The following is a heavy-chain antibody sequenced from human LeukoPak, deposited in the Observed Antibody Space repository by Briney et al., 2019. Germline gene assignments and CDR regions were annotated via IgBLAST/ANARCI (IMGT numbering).Heavy chain of an antibody. CDR1: GFRFNTYW. Sequence: QPGGSLRLSCAASGFRFNTYWMSWVRQAPGKGLEWVANIKQDGNEKYYADSVKGRFTISRDNSKNTLYLQMNSLRAEDTAVYYCAREAKGPDSSGYYLGYWGQGTLVTVSS. J-gene: IGHJ4*02. V-gene: IGHV3-7*01. CDR2: IKQDGNEK. CDR3: AREAKGPDSSGYYLGY. D-gene: IGHD3-22*01.